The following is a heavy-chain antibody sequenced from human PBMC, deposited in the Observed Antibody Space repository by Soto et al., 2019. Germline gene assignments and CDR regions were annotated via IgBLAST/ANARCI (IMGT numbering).Heavy chain of an antibody. V-gene: IGHV4-31*03. CDR1: GGSISSGDYY. J-gene: IGHJ5*02. CDR2: IYYSGST. Sequence: QVQLQESGPGLVKPSQTLSLTCTVSGGSISSGDYYWSWIRQHPGKGLEWIGYIYYSGSTYYNPALKSRVTIPVDTSKNHFSLKLSSVTAADTAVYYCARWWSGSRQGFDPWGQGTLVTVSS. D-gene: IGHD3-3*01. CDR3: ARWWSGSRQGFDP.